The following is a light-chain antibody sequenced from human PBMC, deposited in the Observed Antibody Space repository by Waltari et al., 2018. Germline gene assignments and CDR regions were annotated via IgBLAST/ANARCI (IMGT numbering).Light chain of an antibody. J-gene: IGKJ1*01. Sequence: DIVMTQSPDSLAVSLGERATINCKSSQSVLYSSNNRNYLAWYQQKPGQPPKMRIYWASTRESGVTDRFSGSGSGTDFTLTISSLQAEDVAVYYCHQYYSNRMWTFGQGTKVEIK. CDR1: QSVLYSSNNRNY. CDR3: HQYYSNRMWT. V-gene: IGKV4-1*01. CDR2: WAS.